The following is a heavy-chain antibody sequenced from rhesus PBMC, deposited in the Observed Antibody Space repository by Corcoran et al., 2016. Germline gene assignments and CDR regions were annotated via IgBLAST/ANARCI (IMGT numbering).Heavy chain of an antibody. J-gene: IGHJ1*01. D-gene: IGHD1-44*02. Sequence: QLQLQESGPGLVKPSETLSVTCAVSGGSISSSYWSWIRQAPGKGLEWICYIYGSGSSTNYNPSLKSRVTLSVDTSKNQLSLKLSSVTTADTAVYYCARVGGVGKYFEFWGQGALVTVSS. CDR3: ARVGGVGKYFEF. CDR2: IYGSGSST. CDR1: GGSISSSY. V-gene: IGHV4-169*01.